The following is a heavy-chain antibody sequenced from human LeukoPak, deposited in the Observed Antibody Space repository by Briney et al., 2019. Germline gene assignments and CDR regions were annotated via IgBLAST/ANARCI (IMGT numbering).Heavy chain of an antibody. CDR2: ISYDGSNK. Sequence: QPGRSLRLSCAASGFTFSSYGMHWVRQAPGMGLEWVAVISYDGSNKYYADSVKGRFTISRDNSKSTLYLQMNSLRAEDTAVYYCAKSMEYYYDSSAWDAFDIWGQGTMVTVSS. J-gene: IGHJ3*02. V-gene: IGHV3-30*18. CDR1: GFTFSSYG. D-gene: IGHD3-22*01. CDR3: AKSMEYYYDSSAWDAFDI.